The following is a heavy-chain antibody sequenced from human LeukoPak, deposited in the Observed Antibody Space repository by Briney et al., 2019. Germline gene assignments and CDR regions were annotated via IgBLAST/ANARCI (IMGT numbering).Heavy chain of an antibody. V-gene: IGHV3-21*04. CDR2: ISSSSSYI. J-gene: IGHJ5*02. D-gene: IGHD1-14*01. CDR3: AKKYNTGLDP. Sequence: PGGSLRLSCAASGFTFSSYSMNWVRQAPGKGLEWVSSISSSSSYIYYADSVKGRFTISRDNAKKSLYLQMNSLRAEDTAVYYCAKKYNTGLDPWGQGTLVTVSS. CDR1: GFTFSSYS.